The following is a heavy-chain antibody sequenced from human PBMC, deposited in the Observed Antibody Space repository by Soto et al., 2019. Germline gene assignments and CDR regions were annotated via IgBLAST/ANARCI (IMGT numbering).Heavy chain of an antibody. D-gene: IGHD4-17*01. Sequence: PVGSLRLSCAASGFTFSNYAMSWVRQAPGKGLEWVSSISDSGDTTYYADSVKGRFSISRDNSENTLYLQMNSLRAEDTAVYYCVKIPPTGHTKYWGQGTLVTSPQ. V-gene: IGHV3-23*01. J-gene: IGHJ4*02. CDR2: ISDSGDTT. CDR3: VKIPPTGHTKY. CDR1: GFTFSNYA.